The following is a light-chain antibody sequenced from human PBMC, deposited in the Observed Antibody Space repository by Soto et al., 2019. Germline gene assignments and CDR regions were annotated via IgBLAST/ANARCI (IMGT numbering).Light chain of an antibody. CDR2: GAS. V-gene: IGKV3-15*01. CDR3: QQYNSYSRT. CDR1: QSVRTK. J-gene: IGKJ1*01. Sequence: TQSPANRALTPGERTTLSCRASQSVRTKLAWYQQKHGQAPRXFIYGASTRASGIPDRFSGSGSGTELTITISSLQPDDFETYYCQQYNSYSRTFGQGTKVDIK.